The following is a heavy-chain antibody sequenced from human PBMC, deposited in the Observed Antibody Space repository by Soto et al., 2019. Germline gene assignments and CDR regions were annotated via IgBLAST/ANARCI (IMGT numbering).Heavy chain of an antibody. J-gene: IGHJ2*01. D-gene: IGHD3-9*01. CDR1: GGSITPYF. CDR3: ARHFDVDPSLDQYYFDL. Sequence: QGQLQQWGAGRLKPSETLTLTCAVYGGSITPYFWSWIRQPAGKAPEWVGHIYASGRTTYNPSLKSPVTMFVSQTQVSLRLTSVTAADTAVYYCARHFDVDPSLDQYYFDLWGRGALVTVSS. V-gene: IGHV4-59*10. CDR2: IYASGRT.